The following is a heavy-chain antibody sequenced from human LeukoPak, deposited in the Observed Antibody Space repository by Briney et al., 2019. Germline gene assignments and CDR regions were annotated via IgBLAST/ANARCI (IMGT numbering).Heavy chain of an antibody. CDR3: ARSAELRYFDWLSPSGMDV. D-gene: IGHD3-9*01. V-gene: IGHV4-59*01. Sequence: SETLSLTCTVSGGSISSYYWSWIRQPPGKGLEWIGYIYYSGSTNYNPSLKSRVTISVDTSKNQFSLKLSSVTAADTAVYYCARSAELRYFDWLSPSGMDVWGKGPRSPSPQ. CDR2: IYYSGST. CDR1: GGSISSYY. J-gene: IGHJ6*01.